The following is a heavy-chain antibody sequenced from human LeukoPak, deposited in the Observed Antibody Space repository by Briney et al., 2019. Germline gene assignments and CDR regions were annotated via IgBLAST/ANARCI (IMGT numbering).Heavy chain of an antibody. V-gene: IGHV4-59*08. CDR2: SFYTGTT. CDR1: GDSISTYY. CDR3: ARHPSAVAAPGY. D-gene: IGHD6-19*01. J-gene: IGHJ4*02. Sequence: SETLSLTCIVSGDSISTYYWSWIRQSPGKGMEWIGYSFYTGTTNYNPSLQSRVTISPDTSKNQISLKLTSVTAADTAVYYCARHPSAVAAPGYWGQGTLVTVSS.